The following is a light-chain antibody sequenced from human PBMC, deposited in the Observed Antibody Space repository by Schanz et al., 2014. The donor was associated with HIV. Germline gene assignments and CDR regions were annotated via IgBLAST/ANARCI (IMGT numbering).Light chain of an antibody. CDR3: QQRSTWPLT. J-gene: IGKJ4*01. Sequence: EIVMAQFPATLSVSPGERVTLSCRASQSAGIDLAWYQQKTGQTPRLLIYDASNRATGIPARFSGSGSGTDFTLTISSLQSEDFAVYYCQQRSTWPLTFGGGTKVQIK. CDR1: QSAGID. V-gene: IGKV3-11*01. CDR2: DAS.